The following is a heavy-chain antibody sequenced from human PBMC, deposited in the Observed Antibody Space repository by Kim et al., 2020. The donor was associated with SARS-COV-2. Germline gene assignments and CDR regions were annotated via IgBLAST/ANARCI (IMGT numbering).Heavy chain of an antibody. J-gene: IGHJ6*02. V-gene: IGHV3-7*01. CDR2: IKQDGSEK. CDR1: GFTFSSYW. D-gene: IGHD5-18*01. Sequence: GGSLRLSCAASGFTFSSYWMSWVRQAPGKGLEWVANIKQDGSEKYYVDSVKGRFTISRDNAKNSLYLQMNSLRAEDTAVYYCARRDTAMVSYYYYGMDVWGQGTTVTVSS. CDR3: ARRDTAMVSYYYYGMDV.